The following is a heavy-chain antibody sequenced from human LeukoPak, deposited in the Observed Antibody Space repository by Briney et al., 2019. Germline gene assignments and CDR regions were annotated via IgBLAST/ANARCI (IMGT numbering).Heavy chain of an antibody. J-gene: IGHJ2*01. Sequence: ASVKVSCRASGYPFTTYDINWVRKATGQGLEWMGWMNPSSGYTGYSQKFQGRVTMTRNTSITTAYMELSSLRSEDTAVYYCARISDHNWYFDLWGRGTLVTVSS. D-gene: IGHD1-14*01. CDR1: GYPFTTYD. V-gene: IGHV1-8*01. CDR2: MNPSSGYT. CDR3: ARISDHNWYFDL.